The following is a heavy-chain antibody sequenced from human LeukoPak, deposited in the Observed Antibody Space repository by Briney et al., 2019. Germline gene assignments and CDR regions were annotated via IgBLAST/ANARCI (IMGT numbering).Heavy chain of an antibody. CDR2: IHADGSGT. D-gene: IGHD3-10*01. Sequence: GGSLRLSCAASGFTFSTYWMHWVRQAPGKGLVWVSRIHADGSGTTYADSVKGRFTISRDNAKNTLYLQMNSLRAEDTAVYYCARGPPGDYWGQGTLVTVSS. CDR1: GFTFSTYW. V-gene: IGHV3-74*01. CDR3: ARGPPGDY. J-gene: IGHJ4*02.